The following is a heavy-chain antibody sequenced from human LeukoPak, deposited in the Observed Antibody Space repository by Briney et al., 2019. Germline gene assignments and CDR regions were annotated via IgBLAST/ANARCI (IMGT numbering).Heavy chain of an antibody. V-gene: IGHV4-4*07. J-gene: IGHJ6*03. CDR3: ARQTKDYYYYYMDV. Sequence: SETLSLTCTVSGGSISSYYWSWIRQPAGKVLEWIGRIYTSGSTNYNPSLKSRVTMSVDTSKNQFSLKLSSVTAADTAVYYCARQTKDYYYYYMDVWGKGTTVTVSS. CDR2: IYTSGST. D-gene: IGHD1/OR15-1a*01. CDR1: GGSISSYY.